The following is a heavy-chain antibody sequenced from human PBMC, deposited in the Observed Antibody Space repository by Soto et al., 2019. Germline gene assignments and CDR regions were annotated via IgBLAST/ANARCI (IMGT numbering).Heavy chain of an antibody. D-gene: IGHD3-10*01. V-gene: IGHV3-23*01. J-gene: IGHJ4*02. CDR1: GFTLSNFA. Sequence: EVQLLESGGGLVQPGGSLRLSCAASGFTLSNFAMSWVRQAPGKGLEWVSAISGSDGSTYYADSVKGRFTISRDNSNNTLFVQMSSLRADDTALYYCAKYKYYYWGQGTLVTVST. CDR2: ISGSDGST. CDR3: AKYKYYY.